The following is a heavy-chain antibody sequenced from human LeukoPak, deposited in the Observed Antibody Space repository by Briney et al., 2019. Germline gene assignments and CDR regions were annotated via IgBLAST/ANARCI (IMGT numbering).Heavy chain of an antibody. Sequence: GGSLRLSCAASGFTFSSYAMSWVRQAPGKGLEWVSAISGSGGSTYYADSVKGRFTISRDNSKNTLYLQMNSLRAEDTAVYYCARELLWFGELLSAFDIWGQGTMVTVSS. V-gene: IGHV3-23*01. CDR2: ISGSGGST. D-gene: IGHD3-10*01. J-gene: IGHJ3*02. CDR3: ARELLWFGELLSAFDI. CDR1: GFTFSSYA.